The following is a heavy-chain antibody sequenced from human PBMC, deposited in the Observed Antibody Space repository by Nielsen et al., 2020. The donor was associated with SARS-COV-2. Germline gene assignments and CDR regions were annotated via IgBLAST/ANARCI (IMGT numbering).Heavy chain of an antibody. D-gene: IGHD2-2*01. J-gene: IGHJ6*02. CDR1: SGSISNYY. CDR2: IYYSGTT. CDR3: AREEYGFGLDV. Sequence: SETLSLTCTVSSGSISNYYWSWIRQPPGKGLEWIGYIYYSGTTNYSPSLKSRVTISVDTSKNQFSLKLSSVTAADTAVYYCAREEYGFGLDVWGQGTTVRVSS. V-gene: IGHV4-59*01.